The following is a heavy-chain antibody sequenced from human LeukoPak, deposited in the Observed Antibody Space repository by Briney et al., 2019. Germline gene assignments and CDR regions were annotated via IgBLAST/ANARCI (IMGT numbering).Heavy chain of an antibody. D-gene: IGHD2/OR15-2a*01. V-gene: IGHV1-2*02. CDR1: GYTFTGYY. Sequence: SVKVSCKASGYTFTGYYMHWVRQAPGQGLEWMGWINPNSGGTNYAQKIQGRVTMTRDTSISTAYMELSRLRSDDTAVYYCARASGPIVTFDIWGQGTMVTVSS. CDR3: ARASGPIVTFDI. CDR2: INPNSGGT. J-gene: IGHJ3*02.